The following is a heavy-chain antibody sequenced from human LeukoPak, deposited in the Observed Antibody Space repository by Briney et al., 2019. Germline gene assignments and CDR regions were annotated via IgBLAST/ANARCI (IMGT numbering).Heavy chain of an antibody. CDR1: GGTFGSYA. D-gene: IGHD3-3*01. Sequence: SVKVSCKISGGTFGSYAMSWVRQAPGQGLEWMGRIIPVLDMANYSQIFQDRVTITADKSTTTTYMELSSLRSEDTAVYYCARHITIFGVVITSTTLDQWGQGTLVTVSS. V-gene: IGHV1-69*04. CDR3: ARHITIFGVVITSTTLDQ. CDR2: IIPVLDMA. J-gene: IGHJ4*02.